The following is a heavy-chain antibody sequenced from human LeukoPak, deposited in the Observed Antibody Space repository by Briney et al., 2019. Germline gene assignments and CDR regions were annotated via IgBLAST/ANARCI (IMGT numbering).Heavy chain of an antibody. CDR2: ISDGGVST. J-gene: IGHJ4*02. V-gene: IGHV3-23*01. Sequence: PGGSLRLSCAASGFTFSSYAMSWVRQAPGKGLEWVSGISDGGVSTYYADSVKGRFTLSRDNSKNTLYLQMNSLRAEDTAVYYCAKDLSSSSWGQGTLVTASS. D-gene: IGHD6-6*01. CDR1: GFTFSSYA. CDR3: AKDLSSSS.